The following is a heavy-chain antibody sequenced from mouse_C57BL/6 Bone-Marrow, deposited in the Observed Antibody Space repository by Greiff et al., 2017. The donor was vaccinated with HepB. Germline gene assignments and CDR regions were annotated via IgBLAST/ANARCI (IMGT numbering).Heavy chain of an antibody. J-gene: IGHJ4*01. CDR3: TLYDGGGYAMDY. Sequence: VQLKQSGAELVRPGASVKLSCTASGFNIKDDYMHWVKQRPEQGLEWIGWIDPENGDTEYASKFQGKATITADTSSNTAYLQLSSLTSEDTAVYYCTLYDGGGYAMDYWGQGTSVTVSS. CDR2: IDPENGDT. CDR1: GFNIKDDY. V-gene: IGHV14-4*01. D-gene: IGHD2-12*01.